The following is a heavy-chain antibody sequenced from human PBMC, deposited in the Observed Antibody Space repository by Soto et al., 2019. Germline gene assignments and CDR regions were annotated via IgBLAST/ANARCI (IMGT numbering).Heavy chain of an antibody. CDR2: ISPSGHYT. CDR3: AKEGAEGFRDYFLSYMDV. Sequence: EVQLLESGGGLVQPGGSLRLSCAVSGLSSSSSSMSWVRQAPGKGLEWVSTISPSGHYTHYADSVKGRFTISRDTSNNSLCLQMNSLSAEDTAIYYCAKEGAEGFRDYFLSYMDVWGNGTTVTVSS. J-gene: IGHJ6*03. CDR1: GLSSSSSS. D-gene: IGHD4-17*01. V-gene: IGHV3-23*01.